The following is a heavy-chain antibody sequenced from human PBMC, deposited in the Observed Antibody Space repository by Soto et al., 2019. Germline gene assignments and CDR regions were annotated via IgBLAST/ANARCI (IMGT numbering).Heavy chain of an antibody. Sequence: GGSLRLSCVASGFSFDDYAMHWVRQVPGKGLEWVSGISWNSGSIGYAESVKGRFTISRDNAKNSLYLQMNRLRAEDTALYYCAKDTSGYYSFVDYWGQGTLVTVSS. CDR2: ISWNSGSI. CDR3: AKDTSGYYSFVDY. D-gene: IGHD3-3*01. V-gene: IGHV3-9*01. CDR1: GFSFDDYA. J-gene: IGHJ4*02.